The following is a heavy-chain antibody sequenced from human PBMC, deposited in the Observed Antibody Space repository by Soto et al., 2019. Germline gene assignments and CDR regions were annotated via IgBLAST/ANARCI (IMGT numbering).Heavy chain of an antibody. CDR1: GYTFTGYV. V-gene: IGHV1-18*01. CDR3: ARDGGVQARFDP. J-gene: IGHJ5*02. CDR2: ISAYNGNT. D-gene: IGHD2-8*02. Sequence: QVQLVQSGAEVKKPGASVRVSCKAFGYTFTGYVITWVGQAPVQGLEWMGWISAYNGNTNYAQKLQGRVTMTTDTSTSTAYMELRSLRSDDTAVYYCARDGGVQARFDPWGQGTLVTVSS.